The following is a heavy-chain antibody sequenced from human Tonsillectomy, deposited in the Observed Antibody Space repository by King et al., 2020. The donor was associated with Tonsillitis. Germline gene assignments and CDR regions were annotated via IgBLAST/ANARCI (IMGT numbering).Heavy chain of an antibody. CDR2: IWFDGSNK. CDR1: GFTFSSYG. CDR3: VRDAVAETPMVEALDI. V-gene: IGHV3-33*01. J-gene: IGHJ3*02. D-gene: IGHD5-18*01. Sequence: VQLVESGGGVVQPGTSLRLSCATSGFTFSSYGMHWVRQAPGKGLEWVAVIWFDGSNKFHADSVKGRFTISRDNSRNTLYLQMNSLRAEDTAVYYCVRDAVAETPMVEALDIWGQGAMVTVSS.